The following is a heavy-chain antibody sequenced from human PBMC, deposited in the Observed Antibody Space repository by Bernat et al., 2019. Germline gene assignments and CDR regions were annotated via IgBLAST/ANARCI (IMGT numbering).Heavy chain of an antibody. J-gene: IGHJ6*02. Sequence: QVQLVESGGGLVKPGGSLRLSCAASGFTFSDYYMSWIRQAPGKGLEWVSYISSSSSYTNYADSVKGRFTISRDNSKNTLYLQMNSLRAEDTAVYYCARVIAVAGTSMDVWGQGTTVTVSS. CDR2: ISSSSSYT. D-gene: IGHD6-19*01. V-gene: IGHV3-11*06. CDR3: ARVIAVAGTSMDV. CDR1: GFTFSDYY.